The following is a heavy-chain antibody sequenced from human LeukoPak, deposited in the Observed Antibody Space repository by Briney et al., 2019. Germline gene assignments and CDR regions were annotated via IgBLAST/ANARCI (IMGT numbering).Heavy chain of an antibody. CDR3: ARIDYYGSGSSDY. J-gene: IGHJ4*02. Sequence: GGSLRLSCAASGFTFSDYYMSWLRPAPGRGLEWVSYITSSGSIIYYADSVKGRFTISRDNAKNSLYLQMNSLRAEDTAVYSCARIDYYGSGSSDYWGQGTLVTVSS. CDR1: GFTFSDYY. V-gene: IGHV3-11*01. D-gene: IGHD3-10*01. CDR2: ITSSGSII.